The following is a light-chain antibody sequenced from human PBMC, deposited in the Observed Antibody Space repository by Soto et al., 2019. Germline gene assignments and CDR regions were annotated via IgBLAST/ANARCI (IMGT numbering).Light chain of an antibody. CDR3: QQYNSYPWT. J-gene: IGKJ1*01. Sequence: DIQMTQSPSTLSASVGDRVTITCRASHSISSWLAWYQQKPGKAPTLLIYKASSLESGVPSRFSGSGSGTEFTLTISSLQPDDFATYYCQQYNSYPWTFGQGTKLDIK. V-gene: IGKV1-5*03. CDR1: HSISSW. CDR2: KAS.